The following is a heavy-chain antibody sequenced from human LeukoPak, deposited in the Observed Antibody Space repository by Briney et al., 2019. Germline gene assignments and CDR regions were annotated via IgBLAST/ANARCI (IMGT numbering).Heavy chain of an antibody. Sequence: GGSLRLSCAASGFTVSSNYMSWVRQAPGKGLEWVSVIYSGGSTYYADSVKGRFTISRDNSKNTLYLQMNSLRAEDTAVYYCAREIIQLPGYFDYCGQGTLVTVSS. CDR1: GFTVSSNY. CDR2: IYSGGST. V-gene: IGHV3-53*01. J-gene: IGHJ4*02. CDR3: AREIIQLPGYFDY. D-gene: IGHD5-18*01.